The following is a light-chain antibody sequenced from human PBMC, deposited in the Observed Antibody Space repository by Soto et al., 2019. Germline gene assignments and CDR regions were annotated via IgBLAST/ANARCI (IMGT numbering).Light chain of an antibody. V-gene: IGLV2-14*03. CDR2: DVN. CDR3: SSYTSSSTPYV. J-gene: IGLJ1*01. Sequence: QSVLTQPASVSGSPGQSITISCTGTSSDIGGHNFVSWYQHHPGKAPKLMIFDVNNRPSGVSNRFSGSKSANTASLTISGLQAEDEADYYCSSYTSSSTPYVLGTGTKVTV. CDR1: SSDIGGHNF.